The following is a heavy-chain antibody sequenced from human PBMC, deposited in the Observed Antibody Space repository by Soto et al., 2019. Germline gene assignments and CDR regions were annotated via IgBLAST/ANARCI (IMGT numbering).Heavy chain of an antibody. CDR3: ARSHPSTSGYYCGMDV. Sequence: SGPTLVNPTQTLTLTCTFSGFSLSTSGMCVSWIRQPPGKALEWLALIDWDDDKYYSTSLKPRLTISKDTSKNQVVLTITNLEPVDTATSYCARSHPSTSGYYCGMDVWGRGPRVTVSS. CDR1: GFSLSTSGMC. J-gene: IGHJ6*02. D-gene: IGHD2-2*01. V-gene: IGHV2-70*01. CDR2: IDWDDDK.